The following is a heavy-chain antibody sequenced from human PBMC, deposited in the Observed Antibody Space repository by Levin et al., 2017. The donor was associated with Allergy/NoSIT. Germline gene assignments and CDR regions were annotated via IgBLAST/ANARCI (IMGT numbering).Heavy chain of an antibody. CDR3: ARGPSTRITIFGVVTNRHDY. CDR2: INPNSGGT. CDR1: GYTFTGYY. D-gene: IGHD3-3*01. J-gene: IGHJ4*02. V-gene: IGHV1-2*02. Sequence: GESLKISCKASGYTFTGYYMHWVRQAPGQGLEWMGWINPNSGGTNYAQKFQGRVTMTRDTSISTAYMELSRLRSDDTAVYYCARGPSTRITIFGVVTNRHDYWGQGTLVTVSS.